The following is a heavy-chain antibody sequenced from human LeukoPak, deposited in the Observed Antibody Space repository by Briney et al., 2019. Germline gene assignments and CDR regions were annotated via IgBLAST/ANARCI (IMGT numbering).Heavy chain of an antibody. CDR1: GGTFSSYA. CDR3: ARTEWELLSSRYYYYYYMDV. J-gene: IGHJ6*03. CDR2: IIPIFGTA. V-gene: IGHV1-69*05. D-gene: IGHD1-26*01. Sequence: SVKVSCKASGGTFSSYAISWARQAPGQGLEWMGGIIPIFGTANYAQKFQGRVTITTDESTSTAYMELSSLRSEDTAVYYCARTEWELLSSRYYYYYYMDVWGKGTTVTVSS.